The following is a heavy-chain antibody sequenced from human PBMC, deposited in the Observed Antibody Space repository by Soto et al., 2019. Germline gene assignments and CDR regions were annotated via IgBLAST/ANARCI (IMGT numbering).Heavy chain of an antibody. CDR2: IIPIFGXX. CDR3: ARVTSSSTWAGVDY. J-gene: IGHJ4*02. CDR1: GGTFSSYA. V-gene: IGHV1-69*13. D-gene: IGHD6-6*01. Sequence: SVKVSCKASGGTFSSYAISWVRQAPGQGLEWMGGIIPIFGXXXXXXXXQGRVTITADESTSTAYMELSSLRSEDTAVYYCARVTSSSTWAGVDYWGQGTLVTVSS.